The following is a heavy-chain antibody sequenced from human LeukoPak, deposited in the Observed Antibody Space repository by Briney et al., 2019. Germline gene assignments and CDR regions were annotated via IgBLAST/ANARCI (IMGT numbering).Heavy chain of an antibody. D-gene: IGHD3-9*01. Sequence: ASVKVSCKASGYTFTSYAMNWVRQAPGQGLEWMGGFDPEDGETIYAQKFQGRVTMTEDTSTDTAYMELSSLRSEDTAVYYCATEILPELRYFDWSLDIWGQGTMVTVSS. CDR1: GYTFTSYA. CDR2: FDPEDGET. J-gene: IGHJ3*02. V-gene: IGHV1-24*01. CDR3: ATEILPELRYFDWSLDI.